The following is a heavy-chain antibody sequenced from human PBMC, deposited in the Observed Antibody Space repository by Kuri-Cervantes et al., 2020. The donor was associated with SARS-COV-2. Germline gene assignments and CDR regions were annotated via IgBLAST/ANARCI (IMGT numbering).Heavy chain of an antibody. CDR3: ARDSGANYFYGMDV. Sequence: GGSLRLSCAASGFTFSSYGMHWVRQAPGKGLEWVAVISYDGSNKYYADSVKGRFTISRGNAKNSLYLQMNSLRAEDTAVYYCARDSGANYFYGMDVWGQGITVVASS. J-gene: IGHJ6*02. D-gene: IGHD3-10*01. V-gene: IGHV3-30*03. CDR2: ISYDGSNK. CDR1: GFTFSSYG.